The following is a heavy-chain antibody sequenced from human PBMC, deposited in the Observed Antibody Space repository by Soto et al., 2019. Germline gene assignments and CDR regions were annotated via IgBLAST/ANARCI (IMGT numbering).Heavy chain of an antibody. CDR1: GFSFSISP. Sequence: GGSLRLSCAASGFSFSISPMHWVRQAPGKGPEWVALISYDGTNKFYADSVKGRFTISRDNSKSTLYLQVDSLRPEDAAVYYCARDPKTSGGQHWAFKHLDSSGQGPLVTVSS. V-gene: IGHV3-30-3*01. J-gene: IGHJ4*02. CDR2: ISYDGTNK. D-gene: IGHD6-13*01. CDR3: ARDPKTSGGQHWAFKHLDS.